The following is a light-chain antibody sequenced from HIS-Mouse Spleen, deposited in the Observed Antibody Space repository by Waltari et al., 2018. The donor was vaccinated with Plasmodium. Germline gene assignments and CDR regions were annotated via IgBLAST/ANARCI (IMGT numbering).Light chain of an antibody. CDR2: GAS. CDR3: QQYGSSPYT. J-gene: IGKJ2*01. CDR1: QSVSSSY. Sequence: EIVLTQSPGTLSLSPGDRATRSCRASQSVSSSYLAWYQQKPGQAPRLLIYGASSRATGIPDRFSGSGSGTDFTLTISRLEPEDFAVYYCQQYGSSPYTFGQGTKLEIK. V-gene: IGKV3-20*01.